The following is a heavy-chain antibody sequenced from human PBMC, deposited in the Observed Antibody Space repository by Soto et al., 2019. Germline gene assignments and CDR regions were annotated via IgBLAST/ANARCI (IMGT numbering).Heavy chain of an antibody. V-gene: IGHV5-51*01. CDR3: SRPYSGWVYCDGMGV. CDR1: GYSFTSYW. D-gene: IGHD5-12*01. CDR2: LYPGDSDT. Sequence: SLNISCKGSGYSFTSYWIGWIRQMPGKSLEWMGILYPGDSDTRYSPSFQGQVTISADKSISTAYLQWSSLKASDTAMYYCSRPYSGWVYCDGMGVWGQGTAVSVSS. J-gene: IGHJ6*02.